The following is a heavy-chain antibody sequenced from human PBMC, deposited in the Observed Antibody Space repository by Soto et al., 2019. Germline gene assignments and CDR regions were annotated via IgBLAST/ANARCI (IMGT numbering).Heavy chain of an antibody. CDR3: LRVIAGYSSGLFWFDP. J-gene: IGHJ5*02. CDR2: ISSSSSYT. CDR1: GFTFSSYS. V-gene: IGHV3-21*01. Sequence: GGSLRLSCAASGFTFSSYSMNWFRQAPGKGLEWWSCISSSSSYTYYADSLKGRFTISRDNAKNPLYLKMNSLRAEDPAVYYCLRVIAGYSSGLFWFDPWGPGTLVTVSS. D-gene: IGHD6-19*01.